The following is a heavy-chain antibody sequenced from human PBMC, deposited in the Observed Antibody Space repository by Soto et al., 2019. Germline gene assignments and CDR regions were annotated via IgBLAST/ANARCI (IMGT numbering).Heavy chain of an antibody. CDR1: GFSLNTNAVG. D-gene: IGHD6-19*01. CDR2: LYWDDDK. CDR3: AHRRVRDSSGENFDS. V-gene: IGHV2-5*02. J-gene: IGHJ4*02. Sequence: QITLKESGPTLVKPTQTLTLTCTFSGFSLNTNAVGVACIRQPPGKALEWLALLYWDDDKRYSPSLKSRLTITTDTSKNQVVLTMTNMDPEDTATYYCAHRRVRDSSGENFDSWGQGTLVTVSS.